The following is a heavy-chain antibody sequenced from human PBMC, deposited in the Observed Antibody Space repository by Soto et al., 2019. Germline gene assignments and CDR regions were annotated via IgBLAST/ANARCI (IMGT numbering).Heavy chain of an antibody. Sequence: GGSLRLSCAASGFAFSSYAMTWVRQAPGKGLECVSIITSTGDSTVYAGSVKGRFTTSRDNSKSTLYLQMDSLRVEDTAEYYCAKGSLKYCSSGRCYPLDSWGQGALVTVSS. J-gene: IGHJ4*02. V-gene: IGHV3-23*01. CDR2: ITSTGDST. CDR1: GFAFSSYA. CDR3: AKGSLKYCSSGRCYPLDS. D-gene: IGHD2-15*01.